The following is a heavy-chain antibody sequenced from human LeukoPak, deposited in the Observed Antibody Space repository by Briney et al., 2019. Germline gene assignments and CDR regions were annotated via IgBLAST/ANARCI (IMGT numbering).Heavy chain of an antibody. Sequence: PGGSLRLSCAASGFIFSNGWMSWVRQAPGKGLEWVARVKSRVNGGTADYAAPVQGRFTISRDDSKNTLFLQMNSLKTEDTAVYYCTTQGDWALVYWGQGTLVTVPS. CDR2: VKSRVNGGTA. D-gene: IGHD3-9*01. CDR3: TTQGDWALVY. V-gene: IGHV3-15*01. J-gene: IGHJ4*02. CDR1: GFIFSNGW.